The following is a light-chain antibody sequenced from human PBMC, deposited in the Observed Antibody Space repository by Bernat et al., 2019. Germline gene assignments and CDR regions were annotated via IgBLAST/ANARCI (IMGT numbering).Light chain of an antibody. CDR2: GNS. CDR3: ASWDSSLKGYV. CDR1: SSNIGAGYD. V-gene: IGLV1-40*01. Sequence: QSVLTQPPSVSGAPGQRVTISCTGSSSNIGAGYDVHWYQQLPGTAPKLLIYGNSNRPSGVPDRFSGSKSGTSASLAITGLQAEDEADYYCASWDSSLKGYVFGTGTKVTV. J-gene: IGLJ1*01.